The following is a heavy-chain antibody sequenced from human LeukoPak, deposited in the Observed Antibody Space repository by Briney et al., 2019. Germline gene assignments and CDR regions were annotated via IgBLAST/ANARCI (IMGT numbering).Heavy chain of an antibody. J-gene: IGHJ4*02. Sequence: GGSLRLSCVASGFTFSSYAMTWVRQAPGKGLEWVSAIGGSGASTYYADSVKGRFTISRDNSKNTLYLQMNSLRAEDTAVYYCAKGPVVPDATYYFDSWGQGTLLTVSS. CDR2: IGGSGAST. CDR3: AKGPVVPDATYYFDS. D-gene: IGHD2-2*01. CDR1: GFTFSSYA. V-gene: IGHV3-23*01.